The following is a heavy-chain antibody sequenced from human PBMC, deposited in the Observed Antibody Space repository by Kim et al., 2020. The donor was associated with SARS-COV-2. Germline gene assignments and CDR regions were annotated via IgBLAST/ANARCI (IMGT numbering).Heavy chain of an antibody. CDR2: GST. CDR3: ATRPQWLTN. J-gene: IGHJ4*02. D-gene: IGHD6-19*01. Sequence: GSTYYADSVKGRFTISRDNSKNTLYLQMNSLRAEDTAVYYCATRPQWLTNWGQGTLVTVSS. V-gene: IGHV3-23*01.